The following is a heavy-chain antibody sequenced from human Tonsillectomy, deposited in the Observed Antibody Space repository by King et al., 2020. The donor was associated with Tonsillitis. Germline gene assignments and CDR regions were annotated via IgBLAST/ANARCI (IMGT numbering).Heavy chain of an antibody. D-gene: IGHD6-13*01. CDR1: GYTLTDYY. V-gene: IGHV1-2*02. Sequence: QLVQSGAEVKKPGASVKVSCKASGYTLTDYYMHWVRQAPGQGLEWMGWINAKSGGTNYAQKFQGRVTMTRDTSIRTAYMELGRVGSDDTAVYYCARDPSRGAATADDAFDIWGQGTMVTVS. CDR3: ARDPSRGAATADDAFDI. CDR2: INAKSGGT. J-gene: IGHJ3*02.